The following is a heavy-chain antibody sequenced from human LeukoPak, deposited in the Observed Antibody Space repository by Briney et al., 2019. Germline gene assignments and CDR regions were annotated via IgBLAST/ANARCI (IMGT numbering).Heavy chain of an antibody. CDR2: IYYSRST. CDR3: ARVPTVTFFDY. V-gene: IGHV4-39*01. D-gene: IGHD4-17*01. Sequence: SETLTLTCTVSGGSISSSSYYWGWIRQPPGKGLEWIGSIYYSRSTYYNPSLKSRVTISVDTSKNQFSLKLSSVTAADTAVYYCARVPTVTFFDYWGQGTLVTVSS. J-gene: IGHJ4*02. CDR1: GGSISSSSYY.